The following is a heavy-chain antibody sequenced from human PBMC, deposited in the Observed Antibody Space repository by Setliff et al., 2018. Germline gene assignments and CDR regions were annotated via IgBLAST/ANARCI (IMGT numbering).Heavy chain of an antibody. CDR2: ISAYNGNT. CDR3: AVAVVPAATVYGIDV. CDR1: GYTFTIYD. Sequence: GASVKVSCKASGYTFTIYDISWVRQAPGQGLEWMGWISAYNGNTNYAQKLQGRVTMTTDTSTSTAYMELRSMRSEDTAVYYCAVAVVPAATVYGIDVWGQGTTVTVSS. J-gene: IGHJ6*02. D-gene: IGHD2-2*01. V-gene: IGHV1-18*01.